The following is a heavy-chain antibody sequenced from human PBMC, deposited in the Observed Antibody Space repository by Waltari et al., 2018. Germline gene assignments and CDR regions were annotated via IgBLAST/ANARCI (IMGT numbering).Heavy chain of an antibody. CDR2: ISGRDGTT. J-gene: IGHJ4*02. D-gene: IGHD2-2*01. Sequence: EVQLLESGGGLVQPGGSLRLSCAASGFTSSNYDMRWVRQAAGKGLEWISVISGRDGTTYYADSVKGRFIISRDNSKNTLYLQMNSLRAEDTAIYYCATSLTVPFDFDYWGQGTLVTVSS. CDR3: ATSLTVPFDFDY. V-gene: IGHV3-23*01. CDR1: GFTSSNYD.